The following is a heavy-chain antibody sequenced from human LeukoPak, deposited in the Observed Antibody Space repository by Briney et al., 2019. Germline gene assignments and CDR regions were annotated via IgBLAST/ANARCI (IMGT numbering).Heavy chain of an antibody. Sequence: PGGSLRLSCAASGFTFSSYDMHWVRQATGKGLEWVSAIGTAGDTYYPGSVKGRFTISRENAKNSLYLQMNSLRAGDTAVYYCARVGSVYGSGSYDYWGQGTLVTVYS. CDR1: GFTFSSYD. V-gene: IGHV3-13*01. J-gene: IGHJ4*02. CDR2: IGTAGDT. D-gene: IGHD3-10*01. CDR3: ARVGSVYGSGSYDY.